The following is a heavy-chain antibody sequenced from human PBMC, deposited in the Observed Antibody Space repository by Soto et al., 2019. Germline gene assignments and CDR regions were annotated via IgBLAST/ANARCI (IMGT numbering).Heavy chain of an antibody. J-gene: IGHJ5*02. Sequence: LYLTCTVSGGSISSGDYYWSWIRQPPGKGLEWIGYIYYSGITYYNPSLKSRVTISVDTSKNQFYLKLSSVTAADTAVYYCARADYSNYRLQLRFEHWGKGTLVTVSS. CDR2: IYYSGIT. CDR3: ARADYSNYRLQLRFEH. V-gene: IGHV4-30-4*01. CDR1: GGSISSGDYY. D-gene: IGHD4-4*01.